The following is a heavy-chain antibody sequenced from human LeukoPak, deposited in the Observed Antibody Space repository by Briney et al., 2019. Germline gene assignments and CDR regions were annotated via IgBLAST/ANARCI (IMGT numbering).Heavy chain of an antibody. J-gene: IGHJ5*02. Sequence: ASVKVSCKASGYTFTRYYMHWVRQAPGQGLEWMGWINPNSDSTNYAQKFQGRVTMTRDTSISTAYMERSRLRPDDTAVYYCAIVMITFGGVIDPWGQGTLVSVSS. V-gene: IGHV1-2*02. CDR3: AIVMITFGGVIDP. D-gene: IGHD3-16*01. CDR2: INPNSDST. CDR1: GYTFTRYY.